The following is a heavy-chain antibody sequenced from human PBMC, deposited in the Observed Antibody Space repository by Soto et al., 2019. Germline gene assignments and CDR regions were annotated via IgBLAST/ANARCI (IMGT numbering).Heavy chain of an antibody. V-gene: IGHV4-34*01. J-gene: IGHJ4*02. CDR2: INHSGST. CDR1: GGSFSGYY. Sequence: SETLSLTCAVYGGSFSGYYWSWIRQPPGKGLEWIGEINHSGSTNYNPSLKSRVTISVDTSKNQFSLKLSSVTAADTAVYYCAILTKGWYFDYWGQGTLVTVSS. CDR3: AILTKGWYFDY. D-gene: IGHD4-17*01.